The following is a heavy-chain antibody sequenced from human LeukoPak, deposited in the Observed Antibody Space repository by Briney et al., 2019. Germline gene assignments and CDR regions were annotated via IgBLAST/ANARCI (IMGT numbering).Heavy chain of an antibody. D-gene: IGHD2-2*02. V-gene: IGHV4-34*01. Sequence: SETLSLTCAVYGGSFSGYYWSWIRQPPGKGLEWIGEINHSGSTNYNPSLKSRVTISVDTSKNQFSLKLSSVTAADTAVYYCARGGHIVVVPAAIFRPRRKNWFDPWGQGTLVTVSS. CDR2: INHSGST. CDR1: GGSFSGYY. CDR3: ARGGHIVVVPAAIFRPRRKNWFDP. J-gene: IGHJ5*02.